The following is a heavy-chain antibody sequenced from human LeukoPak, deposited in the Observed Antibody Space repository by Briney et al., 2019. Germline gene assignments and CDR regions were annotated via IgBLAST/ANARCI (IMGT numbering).Heavy chain of an antibody. Sequence: PSETLSLTCTVSGGSISSSSYYSGWIRQPPGKGLEWIGSIYYSGSTYYNPSLKCRFTISVDTSKNQFSLKLSSVTAADTAVYYCARDDYGDLVDYWGQGTLVTVSS. CDR1: GGSISSSSYY. D-gene: IGHD4-17*01. J-gene: IGHJ4*02. CDR2: IYYSGST. V-gene: IGHV4-39*07. CDR3: ARDDYGDLVDY.